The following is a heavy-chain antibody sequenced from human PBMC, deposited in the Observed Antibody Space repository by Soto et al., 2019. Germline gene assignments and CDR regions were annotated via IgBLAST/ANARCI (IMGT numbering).Heavy chain of an antibody. CDR3: ARDLYYDFWSGYYNYYFDY. CDR2: ISYDGSNK. Sequence: EGSLRLSCAASGFTFSSYAMHWVRQAPGKGLEWVAVISYDGSNKYYADSVKGRFTISRDNSKNTLYLQMNSLRAEDTAVYYCARDLYYDFWSGYYNYYFDYWGQGTLVTVSS. V-gene: IGHV3-30-3*01. D-gene: IGHD3-3*01. CDR1: GFTFSSYA. J-gene: IGHJ4*02.